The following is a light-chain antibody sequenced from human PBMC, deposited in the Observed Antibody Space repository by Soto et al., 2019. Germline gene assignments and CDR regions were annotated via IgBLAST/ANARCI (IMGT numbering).Light chain of an antibody. CDR2: EGS. CDR1: SSDVGSYNL. J-gene: IGLJ1*01. V-gene: IGLV2-23*01. CDR3: CSYAGSSTSRV. Sequence: QSALTQPASVSGSPGQSITISCTGTSSDVGSYNLVSWYQQHPGKAPKLMIYEGSKRPSGVSNRFSGSKSGNTASLTISGLQAEDEADYYCCSYAGSSTSRVFGTGTKLTV.